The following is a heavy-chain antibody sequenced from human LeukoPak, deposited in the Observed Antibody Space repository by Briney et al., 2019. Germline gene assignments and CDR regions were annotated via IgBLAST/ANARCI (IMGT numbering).Heavy chain of an antibody. CDR3: AARPLAVSSAFDI. J-gene: IGHJ3*02. CDR1: GGSISSYY. D-gene: IGHD1-14*01. Sequence: SETLSLTCTVPGGSISSYYWSWIRQPPGKGLEWIGYIYYSGSTNYNPSLKSRVTISVDTSKNQFSLKLSSVTAADTAVYYCAARPLAVSSAFDIWGQGTMVTVSS. CDR2: IYYSGST. V-gene: IGHV4-59*01.